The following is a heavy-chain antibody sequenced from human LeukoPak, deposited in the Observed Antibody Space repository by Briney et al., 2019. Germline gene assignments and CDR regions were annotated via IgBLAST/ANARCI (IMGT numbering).Heavy chain of an antibody. J-gene: IGHJ4*02. CDR3: ARDFGTTGWHTFDY. CDR2: TYYRSKWYN. D-gene: IGHD6-19*01. Sequence: SQNLSLTCVVSGDSVSSKNGAWNWIRQSPSRGLEWLGRTYYRSKWYNDYAESMEGRMTISQDTSKNQYSLHLNSVTPDDTAVYYCARDFGTTGWHTFDYWGQGTLVTVSS. CDR1: GDSVSSKNGA. V-gene: IGHV6-1*01.